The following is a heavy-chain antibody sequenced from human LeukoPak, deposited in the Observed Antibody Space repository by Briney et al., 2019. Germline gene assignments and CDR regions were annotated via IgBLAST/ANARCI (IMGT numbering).Heavy chain of an antibody. D-gene: IGHD2-2*01. Sequence: GGSLRLSCAASGFTLSSYSMTWVRQAPGKGLEWVSSISSSSSYIYYADSVKGRFTISRDNAKNSLYLQMNSLRAEDTAVYYCAKAHGGYQLLFVYWGQGTLVTVSS. CDR3: AKAHGGYQLLFVY. V-gene: IGHV3-21*04. J-gene: IGHJ4*02. CDR2: ISSSSSYI. CDR1: GFTLSSYS.